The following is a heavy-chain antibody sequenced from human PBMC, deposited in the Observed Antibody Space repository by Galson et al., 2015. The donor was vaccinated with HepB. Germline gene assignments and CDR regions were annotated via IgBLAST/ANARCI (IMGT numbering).Heavy chain of an antibody. J-gene: IGHJ4*02. CDR2: ISYDGSNK. CDR3: ARDYDILTGPPDY. Sequence: SLRLSCAASGFTFSSYAMHWVRQAPGKGLEWVAVISYDGSNKYYADSVKGRFTISKDNSKNTLYLQMNSLRAEDTAVYYCARDYDILTGPPDYWGQGTLVTVSS. V-gene: IGHV3-30*04. D-gene: IGHD3-9*01. CDR1: GFTFSSYA.